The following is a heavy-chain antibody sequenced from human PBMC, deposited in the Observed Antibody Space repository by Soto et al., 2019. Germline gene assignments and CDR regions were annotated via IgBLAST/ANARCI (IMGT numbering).Heavy chain of an antibody. J-gene: IGHJ6*03. CDR1: GGSISSGGYY. V-gene: IGHV4-31*03. D-gene: IGHD3-22*01. CDR3: ARDFYHYDGSGFRDV. Sequence: PSETLSLTCTVSGGSISSGGYYWSWIRQHPGKGLEWIGYIYYSGSTYYNPSLKSRVTISVDTSKNQFSLKLSSVTAADTAVYYCARDFYHYDGSGFRDVWGKGTTVPVSS. CDR2: IYYSGST.